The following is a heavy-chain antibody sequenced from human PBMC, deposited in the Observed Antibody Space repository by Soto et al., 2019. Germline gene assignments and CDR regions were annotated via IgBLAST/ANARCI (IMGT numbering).Heavy chain of an antibody. V-gene: IGHV1-18*04. CDR3: ARWAGRVRDYGGPFDY. D-gene: IGHD4-17*01. CDR1: GEFFTTYG. J-gene: IGHJ4*02. Sequence: QVELVQSGAEVKNPGASVTVSCKASGEFFTTYGISWVRQAPGQGLEWMGWISTYGTNTTYAPKFQGRLLLTADTSTTTAHMELRSLRPDDTAVYYCARWAGRVRDYGGPFDYWGQGSLVTVSP. CDR2: ISTYGTNT.